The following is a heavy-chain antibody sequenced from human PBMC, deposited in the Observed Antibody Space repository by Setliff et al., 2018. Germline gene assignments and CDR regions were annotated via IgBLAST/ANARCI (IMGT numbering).Heavy chain of an antibody. CDR3: ARSSGPRVVLAADFDS. J-gene: IGHJ4*02. Sequence: ASVKVSCKASGYTFTTHGISWVRQAPGQGLEWMGWISTDDGDTNFAQKFQDRVTMTTDTSTATVYMELKNLRTDDTAVYYCARSSGPRVVLAADFDSWGQGTLVTVSS. D-gene: IGHD3-9*01. CDR2: ISTDDGDT. CDR1: GYTFTTHG. V-gene: IGHV1-18*01.